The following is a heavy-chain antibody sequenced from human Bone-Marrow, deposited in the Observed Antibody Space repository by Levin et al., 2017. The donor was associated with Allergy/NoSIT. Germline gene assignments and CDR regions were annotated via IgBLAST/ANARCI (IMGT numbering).Heavy chain of an antibody. D-gene: IGHD6-6*01. CDR3: VRDGSSSWEEMLDY. V-gene: IGHV3-7*01. Sequence: GSLRLSCAASGFTFSRHWMSWVRQAPGKGLEWVASIREDGSQKQYVGSVRGRFSISRDNAKNSLYFEMNSLRDEDTAVYYCVRDGSSSWEEMLDYWGQGTLVTVSS. CDR1: GFTFSRHW. J-gene: IGHJ4*02. CDR2: IREDGSQK.